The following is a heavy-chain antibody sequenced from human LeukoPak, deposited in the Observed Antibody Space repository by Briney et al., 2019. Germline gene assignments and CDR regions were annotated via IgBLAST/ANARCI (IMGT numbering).Heavy chain of an antibody. D-gene: IGHD3-22*01. V-gene: IGHV3-23*01. J-gene: IGHJ4*02. Sequence: GSLRLSCAASGFTFSSYAMSWVRQAPGKGLEWVSAISGSGGSTYYADSVKGRFTISRDNSKNTLYLQMNSLRAEDTAVYYCAKDQVYYDSSGYWGQGTLVTVSS. CDR1: GFTFSSYA. CDR3: AKDQVYYDSSGY. CDR2: ISGSGGST.